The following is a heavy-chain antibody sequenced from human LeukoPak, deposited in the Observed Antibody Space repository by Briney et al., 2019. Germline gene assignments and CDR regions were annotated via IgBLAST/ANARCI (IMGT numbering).Heavy chain of an antibody. V-gene: IGHV3-66*02. CDR2: IYSDGTT. CDR1: GVTVSGKY. D-gene: IGHD2-8*02. J-gene: IGHJ4*02. Sequence: SGGSLRLSCAVSGVTVSGKYMSWVRQAPGKGLEWVSVIYSDGTTYYADFVKGRFIISRDKSRNTLHLRMNSLRAEDAALYYCAVSTGNKDFDDWGQGTLVTVSS. CDR3: AVSTGNKDFDD.